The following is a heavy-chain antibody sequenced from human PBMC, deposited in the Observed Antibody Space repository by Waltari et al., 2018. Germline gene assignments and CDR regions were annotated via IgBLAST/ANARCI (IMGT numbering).Heavy chain of an antibody. CDR1: GGTFSSYA. CDR2: IIPIFGTA. D-gene: IGHD3-3*01. J-gene: IGHJ6*02. CDR3: ARGDSNVWGGYYSRNYYCGMDV. V-gene: IGHV1-69*01. Sequence: QVQLVQSGAEVKKPGSSVKVSCKASGGTFSSYAISWVRQAPGQGLEWRGGIIPIFGTANYAQKFQGRVTITGDESTSTGRMELSSLRSEGTAEYYCARGDSNVWGGYYSRNYYCGMDVWGQGATVTVSS.